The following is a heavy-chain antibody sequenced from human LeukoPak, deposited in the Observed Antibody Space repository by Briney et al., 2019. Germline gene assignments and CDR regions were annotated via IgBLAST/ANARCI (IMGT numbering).Heavy chain of an antibody. CDR1: VFTFSSYG. Sequence: GGSLRLSCAASVFTFSSYGMHWVRQAPGKGLEWVAVISYGGSNKYYADSVKGRFTISRDNSKNTLYLQMNSLRAEDTAVYYCAKRHGSGSYYNGENYYYYGMDVWGKGTTVTVSS. V-gene: IGHV3-30*18. J-gene: IGHJ6*04. CDR2: ISYGGSNK. D-gene: IGHD3-10*01. CDR3: AKRHGSGSYYNGENYYYYGMDV.